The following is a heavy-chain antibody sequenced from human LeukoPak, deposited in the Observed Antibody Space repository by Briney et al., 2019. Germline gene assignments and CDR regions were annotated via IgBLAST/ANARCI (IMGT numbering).Heavy chain of an antibody. CDR1: GFTFSSYA. V-gene: IGHV3-30*04. J-gene: IGHJ6*02. Sequence: PGGSLRLSCAASGFTFSSYAMHWVRQAPGKGLEWVAVISYDGSNKYYADSVKGRFTISRDNSKNTLYLQMNSLRAEDTAVYYCARDPYSSGWSYYYYGMDVWGQGTLVTVSS. CDR2: ISYDGSNK. D-gene: IGHD6-19*01. CDR3: ARDPYSSGWSYYYYGMDV.